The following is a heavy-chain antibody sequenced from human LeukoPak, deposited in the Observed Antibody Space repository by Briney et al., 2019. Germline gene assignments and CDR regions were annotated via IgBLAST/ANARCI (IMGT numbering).Heavy chain of an antibody. Sequence: GGSLRLSCAASGFTFSSYGMHWVRQAPGKGLEWVAVISYDGSNKYYADSVKGRFTISRDNSKNTLYLQMNSLRAEDTAVYYCAKNWNYPDCWGQGTLVTVSS. D-gene: IGHD1-1*01. CDR3: AKNWNYPDC. CDR2: ISYDGSNK. V-gene: IGHV3-30*18. CDR1: GFTFSSYG. J-gene: IGHJ4*02.